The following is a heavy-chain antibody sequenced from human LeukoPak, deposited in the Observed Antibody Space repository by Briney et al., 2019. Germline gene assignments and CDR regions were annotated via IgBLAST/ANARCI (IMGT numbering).Heavy chain of an antibody. CDR3: GRCITMVRGIIRPPDY. Sequence: SETLSLTCTVSGGSISSGSYYWGWIRQSPGKGLEWIGTIYYSGTTYYKSSLKSRVTISVDTSNNQFSLKLSSVTAADTAVYYCGRCITMVRGIIRPPDYWGQGTLVTVSS. CDR1: GGSISSGSYY. CDR2: IYYSGTT. D-gene: IGHD3-10*01. J-gene: IGHJ4*02. V-gene: IGHV4-39*01.